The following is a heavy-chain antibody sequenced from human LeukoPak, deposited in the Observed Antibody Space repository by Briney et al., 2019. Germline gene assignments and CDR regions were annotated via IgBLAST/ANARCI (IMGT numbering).Heavy chain of an antibody. CDR2: IANDGRDK. V-gene: IGHV3-30*18. CDR1: GFTFSDYG. Sequence: GGSLRLSCAASGFTFSDYGMHWVRQAPGKGLEWVAVIANDGRDKKYADSVRGRFTISRDNSKNTVYRQMNSLRAEDTAVFYCVKDMKIKAEGYYFDYWGQGTLVTVSS. D-gene: IGHD6-13*01. J-gene: IGHJ4*02. CDR3: VKDMKIKAEGYYFDY.